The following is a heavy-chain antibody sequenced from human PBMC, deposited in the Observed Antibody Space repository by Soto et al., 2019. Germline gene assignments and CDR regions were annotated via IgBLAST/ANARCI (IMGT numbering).Heavy chain of an antibody. V-gene: IGHV1-69*12. CDR2: IIPMFGTA. CDR3: AREIDGYYGMDV. Sequence: QVQLVQSGAEVKKPGSSVKVSCTASGGTFSTDSIRWVLQAPGQGLEWMGGIIPMFGTANNAQKFQGRVTITADESTSTAYMELSSLRSEDPAVYFCAREIDGYYGMDVWGQGTTVTVAS. J-gene: IGHJ6*02. CDR1: GGTFSTDS.